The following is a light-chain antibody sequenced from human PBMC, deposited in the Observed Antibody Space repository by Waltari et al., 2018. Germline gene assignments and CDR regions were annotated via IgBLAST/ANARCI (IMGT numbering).Light chain of an antibody. Sequence: EIVMTQSPHSLAVSLGERATINCNPGQSVFNNRNHKNNLAGYQQKPGQPPKLLIYWASTRASGVPDRFSGSGSGTDFTLTISSLQAEDVAVYYCQRYFDIVLFGQGTRVEIK. CDR2: WAS. CDR1: QSVFNNRNHKNN. J-gene: IGKJ5*01. CDR3: QRYFDIVL. V-gene: IGKV4-1*01.